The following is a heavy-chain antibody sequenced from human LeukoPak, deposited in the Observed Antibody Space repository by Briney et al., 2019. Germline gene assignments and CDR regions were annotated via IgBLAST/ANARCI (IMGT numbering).Heavy chain of an antibody. CDR3: AELGITMIGGV. V-gene: IGHV3-74*01. Sequence: LSGGSLRLSCAASGFTFSTYWMHWVRQAPGKGLVWVSGINSDGSRTNYADSVKGRFTISRDNSKNTLYLQMNSLRAEDTAVYYCAELGITMIGGVWGKGTTVTISS. J-gene: IGHJ6*04. CDR1: GFTFSTYW. CDR2: INSDGSRT. D-gene: IGHD3-10*02.